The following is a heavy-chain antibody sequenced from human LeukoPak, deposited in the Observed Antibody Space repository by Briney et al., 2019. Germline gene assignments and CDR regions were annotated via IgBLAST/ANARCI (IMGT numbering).Heavy chain of an antibody. CDR2: VNSSGGGT. CDR1: GYTFTNYY. V-gene: IGHV1-46*01. J-gene: IGHJ4*02. Sequence: GASVKVSCKASGYTFTNYYMHWVRQAPGQGLEWMGIVNSSGGGTSYAQKFQGRLTMTRDTSTTTVYMELSSLRSEDTAMYYCAREIGPRQLHLWGSAFDYWGQGTLVTVSS. CDR3: AREIGPRQLHLWGSAFDY. D-gene: IGHD5-18*01.